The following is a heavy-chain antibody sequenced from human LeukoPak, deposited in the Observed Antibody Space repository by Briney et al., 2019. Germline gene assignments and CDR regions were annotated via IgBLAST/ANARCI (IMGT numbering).Heavy chain of an antibody. CDR2: VFNGGST. J-gene: IGHJ4*02. Sequence: SETLSLTCSVSGRSINSHYWSWLRQSPGKGLEWIGYVFNGGSTNYNPSLKSRVTMSLDTSRDQFSLRLSSVTAADTAIYYCASRPADSTWYGVFDYWSQGTLVTVSS. CDR1: GRSINSHY. CDR3: ASRPADSTWYGVFDY. V-gene: IGHV4-59*11. D-gene: IGHD6-13*01.